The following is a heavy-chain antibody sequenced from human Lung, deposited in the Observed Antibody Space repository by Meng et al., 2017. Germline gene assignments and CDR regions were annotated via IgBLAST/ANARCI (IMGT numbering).Heavy chain of an antibody. D-gene: IGHD3-10*01. J-gene: IGHJ4*02. CDR2: LSGGGFTT. V-gene: IGHV3-23*04. Sequence: EVQLVESGGGLVQPGGSLRLSCAASGFSFSSYAMSWVRRAPGKGLEWLAALSGGGFTTYYADSVKGRFTIPRHNSKNTLYLQVNSLRAEDTALYYCAKYSYGLGDYFDNWGQGAPVTVSS. CDR1: GFSFSSYA. CDR3: AKYSYGLGDYFDN.